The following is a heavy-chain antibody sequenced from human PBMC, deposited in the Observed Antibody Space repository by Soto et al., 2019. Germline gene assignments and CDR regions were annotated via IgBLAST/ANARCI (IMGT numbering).Heavy chain of an antibody. V-gene: IGHV1-69*06. Sequence: SVKVSCRASGGTFSSYASSCVRQAPGQGLEWMGGIIPIFGTANYAQNFQGRVTTTADKSTSTPYMELSSLRSEDTAVYYCGRDQRRYDFLSGYPPRPAYGMDVWGQAITVSVCS. CDR1: GGTFSSYA. D-gene: IGHD3-3*01. J-gene: IGHJ6*02. CDR2: IIPIFGTA. CDR3: GRDQRRYDFLSGYPPRPAYGMDV.